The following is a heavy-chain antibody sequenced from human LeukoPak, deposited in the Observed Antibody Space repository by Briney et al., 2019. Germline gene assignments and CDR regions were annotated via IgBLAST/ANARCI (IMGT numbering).Heavy chain of an antibody. CDR3: ERDRSGSSYYLDV. Sequence: GGSLRLSCAASGFTFSSYGMHWVRQAPGKGLEWVAVISYDGSNKYYADSVKGRFTISRDNSKNTLYLQMNSLRAEDTAVYYCERDRSGSSYYLDVWGKGATVIVSS. CDR2: ISYDGSNK. J-gene: IGHJ6*03. D-gene: IGHD1-26*01. CDR1: GFTFSSYG. V-gene: IGHV3-30*03.